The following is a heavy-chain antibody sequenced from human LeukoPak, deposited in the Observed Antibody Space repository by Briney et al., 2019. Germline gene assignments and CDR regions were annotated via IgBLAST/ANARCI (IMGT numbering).Heavy chain of an antibody. CDR3: AREFRDYYYYGMDV. CDR2: INHSGST. J-gene: IGHJ6*02. V-gene: IGHV4-34*01. Sequence: SETLSLTCAVYGGSFSGYYWSWIRQPPGKGLEWIGGINHSGSTNYNPSLKSRVTISVDTSKNQFSLKLSSVTAADTAVYYCAREFRDYYYYGMDVWGQGTTVTVSS. CDR1: GGSFSGYY.